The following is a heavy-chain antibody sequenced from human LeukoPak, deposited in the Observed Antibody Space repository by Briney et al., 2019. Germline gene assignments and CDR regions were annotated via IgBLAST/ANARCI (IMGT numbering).Heavy chain of an antibody. CDR1: GGSINSGGYS. D-gene: IGHD3-9*01. Sequence: PSQTLSLTCAVSGGSINSGGYSWSWIRQPPEKGLEWIGYIYESGSTYYNPSLKSRVTMSLDRSKRQISLKLSSVTAADTAVYYCARVGILTGYYDYWGQGTLVTVSS. V-gene: IGHV4-30-2*01. CDR2: IYESGST. J-gene: IGHJ4*02. CDR3: ARVGILTGYYDY.